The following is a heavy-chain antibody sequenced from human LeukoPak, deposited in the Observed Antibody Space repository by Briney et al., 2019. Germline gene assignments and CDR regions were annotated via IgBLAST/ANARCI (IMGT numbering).Heavy chain of an antibody. D-gene: IGHD5/OR15-5a*01. V-gene: IGHV3-7*04. CDR3: ARDVS. CDR2: IKGDESEI. CDR1: GFPFSSNW. J-gene: IGHJ5*02. Sequence: GGSLRLSGAAPGFPFSSNWMIWARQAPGKGLEWVAAIKGDESEIYYVDSVKGRFTISRDNTKNSLYLQMNNLRAEDTAVFYCARDVSWGQGTLVTVPS.